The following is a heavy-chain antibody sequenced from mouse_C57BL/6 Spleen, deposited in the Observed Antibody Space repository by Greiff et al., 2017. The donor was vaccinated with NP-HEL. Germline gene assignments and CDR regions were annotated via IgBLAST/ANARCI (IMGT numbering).Heavy chain of an antibody. V-gene: IGHV1-80*01. CDR2: IYPGDGDT. J-gene: IGHJ4*01. D-gene: IGHD2-4*01. Sequence: QVQLQQSGAELVKPGASVKISCKASGYAFSSYWMNWVKQRPGKGLEWIGQIYPGDGDTNYNGKFKGKATLTADKSSSTAYMQLSSLTSEDSAVYFCARSGLHVPMDYWGQGTSVTVSS. CDR1: GYAFSSYW. CDR3: ARSGLHVPMDY.